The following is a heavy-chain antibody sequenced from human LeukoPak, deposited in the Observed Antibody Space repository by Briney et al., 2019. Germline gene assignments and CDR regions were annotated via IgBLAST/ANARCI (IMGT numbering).Heavy chain of an antibody. CDR2: IYYSGST. D-gene: IGHD6-25*01. CDR3: ARHRAATKNKPFDY. J-gene: IGHJ4*02. Sequence: SETLSLTCTVSGGSISIYYWTWIRQPPGKGLQWIGYIYYSGSTNYNPSLKSRVTISVDTSKNQFSLKLSSVTAAGTAVYYCARHRAATKNKPFDYWGQGTLVTVSS. V-gene: IGHV4-59*08. CDR1: GGSISIYY.